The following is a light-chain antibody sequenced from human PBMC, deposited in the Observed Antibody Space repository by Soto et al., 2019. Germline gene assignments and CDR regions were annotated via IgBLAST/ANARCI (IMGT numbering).Light chain of an antibody. CDR2: DAS. V-gene: IGKV3-11*01. Sequence: EIVLTQSPATLSMSTGERATLSCRASQSVRSYLAWYQQKPGQAPRLLIYDASNRATGIPARFSGSGSGTDFTLTISSLDPEDFAVYYCQQRSAWPQITFGQGTRLEIK. CDR3: QQRSAWPQIT. J-gene: IGKJ5*01. CDR1: QSVRSY.